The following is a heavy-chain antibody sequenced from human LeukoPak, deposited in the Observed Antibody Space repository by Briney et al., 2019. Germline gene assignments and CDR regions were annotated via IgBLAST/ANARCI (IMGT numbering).Heavy chain of an antibody. V-gene: IGHV3-21*01. J-gene: IGHJ4*02. CDR3: ASSRYDSSGYYGIIGY. CDR2: ISRSSNYK. CDR1: GFTFSSYS. Sequence: PGGSPRLSCAASGFTFSSYSMNWVRQAPGKGLEWVSSISRSSNYKYYADSVKGRFTISRDNAKNSLYLQMNSLRAEDTALYYCASSRYDSSGYYGIIGYWGQGTLVTVSS. D-gene: IGHD3-22*01.